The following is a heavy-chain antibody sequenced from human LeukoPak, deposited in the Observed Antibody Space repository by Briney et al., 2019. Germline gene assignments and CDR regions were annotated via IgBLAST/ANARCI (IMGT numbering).Heavy chain of an antibody. V-gene: IGHV4-61*02. CDR1: GGSISSGSYY. CDR3: ARYYDFWSDVPLTNHYYGMDV. D-gene: IGHD3-3*01. CDR2: IYTSGST. Sequence: PSQTLSLNCTVSGGSISSGSYYWSWIRQPAGKGLEWIGRIYTSGSTNYNPSLKSRVTISVDTSKNQFSLKLSSVTAADTAVYYCARYYDFWSDVPLTNHYYGMDVWGQGTTVTVSS. J-gene: IGHJ6*02.